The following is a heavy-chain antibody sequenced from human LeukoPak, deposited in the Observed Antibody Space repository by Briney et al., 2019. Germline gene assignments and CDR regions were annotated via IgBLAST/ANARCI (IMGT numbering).Heavy chain of an antibody. CDR3: ARGGGAAPHAFDI. V-gene: IGHV4-34*01. D-gene: IGHD3-10*01. CDR2: INHSGST. CDR1: GGSFSGYY. J-gene: IGHJ3*02. Sequence: NTSETLSLTCAVYGGSFSGYYWSWIRQPPGKGLEWIGEINHSGSTNYNPSLKSRVTISVDTFKNQFSLKLSSVTAADTAVYYCARGGGAAPHAFDIWGQGTMVTVSS.